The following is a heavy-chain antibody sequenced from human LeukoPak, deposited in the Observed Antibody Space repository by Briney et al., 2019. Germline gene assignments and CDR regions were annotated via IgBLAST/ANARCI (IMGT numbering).Heavy chain of an antibody. CDR1: GFTFSDYY. Sequence: GGSLRLSCAASGFTFSDYYMSWLRQAPGKGLEWVSYISSSGSTIYYADSVKGRFTISRDNVKKSLYLQMNSLRVEDTAVCYCASGVSASRYWGQGTLVTVSS. CDR2: ISSSGSTI. J-gene: IGHJ4*02. CDR3: ASGVSASRY. V-gene: IGHV3-11*04.